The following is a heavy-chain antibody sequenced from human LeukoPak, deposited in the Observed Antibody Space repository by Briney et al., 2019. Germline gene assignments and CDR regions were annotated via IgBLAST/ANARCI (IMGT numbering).Heavy chain of an antibody. D-gene: IGHD3-10*01. V-gene: IGHV3-53*01. Sequence: GGSLRLSCAASGFTVSSNYMSWVRQAPGKGLEWVSVIYSGGSTYYADSVKGRFTISRDNSKNTLYLQMNSLRAEDTAVYYCARGSARVRGVIMGYYFDYWGQGTLVTVSS. CDR2: IYSGGST. CDR3: ARGSARVRGVIMGYYFDY. J-gene: IGHJ4*02. CDR1: GFTVSSNY.